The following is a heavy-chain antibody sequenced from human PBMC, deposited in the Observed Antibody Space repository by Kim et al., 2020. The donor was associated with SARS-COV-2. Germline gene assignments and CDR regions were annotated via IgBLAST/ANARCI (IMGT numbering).Heavy chain of an antibody. CDR2: MNPNSGNT. CDR1: GYTFTSYD. D-gene: IGHD3-3*01. V-gene: IGHV1-8*01. Sequence: ASVKVSCKASGYTFTSYDINWVRQATGQGLEWMGWMNPNSGNTGYAQKFQGRVTMTRNTSISTAYMELSSLRSEDTAVYYCARALTRITIFGVVIPYYYMDVWGKGTTVTVSS. J-gene: IGHJ6*03. CDR3: ARALTRITIFGVVIPYYYMDV.